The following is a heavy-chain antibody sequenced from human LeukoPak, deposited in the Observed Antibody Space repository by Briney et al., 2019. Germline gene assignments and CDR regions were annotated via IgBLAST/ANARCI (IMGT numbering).Heavy chain of an antibody. CDR1: GGTFSSYA. Sequence: GSSVKVSCKASGGTFSSYAISWVRQAPGQGLEWMGRIIPILGTANYAQKFQGRVTITTDESTSTAYMELSSLRSEDTAVYYCAREYSSSSGWFDPWGQGTLVTVFS. CDR3: AREYSSSSGWFDP. CDR2: IIPILGTA. J-gene: IGHJ5*02. V-gene: IGHV1-69*11. D-gene: IGHD6-6*01.